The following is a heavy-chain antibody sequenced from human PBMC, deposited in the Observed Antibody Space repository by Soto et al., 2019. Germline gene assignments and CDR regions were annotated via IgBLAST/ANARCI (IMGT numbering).Heavy chain of an antibody. Sequence: PGGAPRLSFADSGFTFCSYLMSWVRQAPGKGLEWVANIKQDETEKYYVDSVKGRFAISRDNGKNTLYLQMNSLRAEDTAIYYCARVRTENYYGMDVWGQGTTVTVSS. CDR3: ARVRTENYYGMDV. CDR2: IKQDETEK. J-gene: IGHJ6*02. V-gene: IGHV3-7*05. CDR1: GFTFCSYL.